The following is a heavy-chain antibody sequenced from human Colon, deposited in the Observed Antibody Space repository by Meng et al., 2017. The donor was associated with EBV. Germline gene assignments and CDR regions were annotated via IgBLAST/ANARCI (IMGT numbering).Heavy chain of an antibody. D-gene: IGHD2-2*01. CDR2: IYRGGGT. Sequence: LQVSGHGVAAPSGTMSLPCAVSGGSISTSAWWSWVRQPPGKGLEWIGEIYRGGGTNYNPSLKSRVTISVDTSNNHFSLKLSYVTAADTAVYYCARVRVIPAAVGFDYWGQGTLVTVSS. CDR1: GGSISTSAW. J-gene: IGHJ4*02. CDR3: ARVRVIPAAVGFDY. V-gene: IGHV4-4*02.